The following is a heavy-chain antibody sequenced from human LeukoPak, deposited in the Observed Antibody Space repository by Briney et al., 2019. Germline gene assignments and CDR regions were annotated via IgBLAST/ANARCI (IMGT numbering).Heavy chain of an antibody. D-gene: IGHD6-19*01. CDR3: ATCYSSGWYDFDY. Sequence: GGSLRLSCAVSGFTSSDYYMSWVRQAPGKGLEWVSSISSSSSYIYYADSVKGRFTISRDNAKNSLYLQMNSLRAEDTAVYYCATCYSSGWYDFDYWGQGTLVTVSS. CDR2: ISSSSSYI. CDR1: GFTSSDYY. J-gene: IGHJ4*02. V-gene: IGHV3-21*01.